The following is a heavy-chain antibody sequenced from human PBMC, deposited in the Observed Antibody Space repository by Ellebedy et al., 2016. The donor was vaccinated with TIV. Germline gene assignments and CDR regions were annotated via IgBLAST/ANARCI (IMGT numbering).Heavy chain of an antibody. J-gene: IGHJ4*02. CDR3: DTGINSYGNY. CDR1: GGSISSYY. D-gene: IGHD5-18*01. V-gene: IGHV4-59*08. Sequence: MPSETLSLTCTVSGGSISSYYWSWIRQPPGKGLEWIGYIYYSGSTNYNPSLNSRVTISVDTSKNQFSLKLSPVTAADTAVYYCDTGINSYGNYWGQGTLVTVSS. CDR2: IYYSGST.